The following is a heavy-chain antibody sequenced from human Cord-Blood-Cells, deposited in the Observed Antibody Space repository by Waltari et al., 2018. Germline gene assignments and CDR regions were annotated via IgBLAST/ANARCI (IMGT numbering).Heavy chain of an antibody. D-gene: IGHD7-27*01. CDR1: GFTFSSYG. CDR2: ISYEGSNK. Sequence: QVQLVESGGGVVQPGRSLRLSCAASGFTFSSYGMHWVRQAPGKGLEWVAVISYEGSNKYYADSVKGRFTISRDNSKNTLYLQMNSLRAEDTAVYYCAKDNSGDRYFDLWGRGTLVTVSS. J-gene: IGHJ2*01. V-gene: IGHV3-30*18. CDR3: AKDNSGDRYFDL.